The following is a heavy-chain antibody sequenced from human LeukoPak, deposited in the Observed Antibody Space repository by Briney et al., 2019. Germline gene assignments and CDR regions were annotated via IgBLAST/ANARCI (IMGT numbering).Heavy chain of an antibody. V-gene: IGHV3-33*08. CDR3: ARDEVITFRLFDH. D-gene: IGHD1-14*01. CDR2: IWYDGNTK. CDR1: GFTFRTYA. Sequence: GGSLRLSCAASGFTFRTYAMHWVRQAPGKGLEWLAVIWYDGNTKYYSDSVKGRFTISRDSSKNTLYLEMNSLRAEDTAVYYCARDEVITFRLFDHWGQGTLVTVSS. J-gene: IGHJ4*02.